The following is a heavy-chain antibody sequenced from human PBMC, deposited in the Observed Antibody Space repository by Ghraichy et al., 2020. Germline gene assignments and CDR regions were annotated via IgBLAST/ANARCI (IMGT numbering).Heavy chain of an antibody. CDR1: GGSFSGYY. J-gene: IGHJ4*02. CDR2: INHSGST. V-gene: IGHV4-34*01. Sequence: TLSLTCAVYGGSFSGYYWSWIRQPPGKGLEWIGEINHSGSTNYNPSLKSRVTISVDTSKNQFSLKLSSVTAADTAVYYCARVSPLADYWGQGTLVTVSS. CDR3: ARVSPLADY.